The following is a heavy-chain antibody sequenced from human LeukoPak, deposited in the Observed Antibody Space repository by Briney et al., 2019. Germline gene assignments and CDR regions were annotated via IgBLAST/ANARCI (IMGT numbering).Heavy chain of an antibody. J-gene: IGHJ5*02. D-gene: IGHD3/OR15-3a*01. CDR1: GYTFTSYY. V-gene: IGHV1-46*03. Sequence: ASVKVSCKASGYTFTSYYMHWVRQAPGQGLEWMGIINPSGGSTSYAQKFQGRVTMTRDTSTSTVYMELSSLRSEDTAVYYCARVPHLGDFWPAWGQGTLVTASS. CDR3: ARVPHLGDFWPA. CDR2: INPSGGST.